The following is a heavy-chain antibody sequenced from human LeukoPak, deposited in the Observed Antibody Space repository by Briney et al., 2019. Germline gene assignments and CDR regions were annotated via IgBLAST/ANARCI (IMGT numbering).Heavy chain of an antibody. Sequence: SGGSLRLSCAASGFTFSSYAMHWVRQAPGKGLEWVAVISYDGSNKYYADSVKGRFTISRDNSKNTLYLQMNSLRAEDTAVYYCAKDIGSSGYYYPDYWGQGTLVTVSS. J-gene: IGHJ4*02. D-gene: IGHD3-22*01. CDR2: ISYDGSNK. CDR3: AKDIGSSGYYYPDY. CDR1: GFTFSSYA. V-gene: IGHV3-30-3*01.